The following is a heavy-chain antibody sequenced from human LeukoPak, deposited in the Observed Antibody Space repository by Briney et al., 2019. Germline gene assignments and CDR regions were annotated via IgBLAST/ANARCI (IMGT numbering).Heavy chain of an antibody. V-gene: IGHV1-69*04. Sequence: SVKVSCKASGGTFSSYAISWVRQAPGQGLEWMGRIIPILGIANYAQKFQGRVTITADKSTSTAYMELSSLRSEDTAVYYCARGEVTGYCSSTSCYAGDAFDIWGQGTMVTVSS. CDR2: IIPILGIA. CDR1: GGTFSSYA. D-gene: IGHD2-2*01. CDR3: ARGEVTGYCSSTSCYAGDAFDI. J-gene: IGHJ3*02.